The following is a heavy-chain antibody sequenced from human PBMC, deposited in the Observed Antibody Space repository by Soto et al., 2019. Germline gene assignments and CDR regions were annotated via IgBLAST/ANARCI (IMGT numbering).Heavy chain of an antibody. J-gene: IGHJ3*02. Sequence: QVQLQESGPGLVKPSQTLSLTCTVSGCSISSGGYYWSWIRQHPGKGLEWIWYIYYSGSTYYNPSLKSRVTISVDTSKNQFSLKLSSVTAADTAVYYCARDGTVTTSGAFDIWGQGTMVTVSS. CDR1: GCSISSGGYY. CDR2: IYYSGST. CDR3: ARDGTVTTSGAFDI. D-gene: IGHD4-17*01. V-gene: IGHV4-31*03.